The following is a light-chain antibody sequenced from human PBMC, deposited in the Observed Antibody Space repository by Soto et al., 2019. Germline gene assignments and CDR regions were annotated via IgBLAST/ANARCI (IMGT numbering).Light chain of an antibody. CDR2: GNK. J-gene: IGLJ3*02. CDR1: SSNIGAGYD. V-gene: IGLV1-40*01. Sequence: QSVLTQPPSVSGAPGQRVSLSCTGSSSNIGAGYDVHWYHQLPGTAPKLLIYGNKNRPSGVPDRFSGSKSGTSASLVITGLQAEDDGTYYCQSHDTSLSAWVFGGGTKLTVL. CDR3: QSHDTSLSAWV.